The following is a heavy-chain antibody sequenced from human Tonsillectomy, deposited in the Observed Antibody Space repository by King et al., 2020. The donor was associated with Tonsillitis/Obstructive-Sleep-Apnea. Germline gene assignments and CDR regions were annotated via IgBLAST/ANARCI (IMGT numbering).Heavy chain of an antibody. J-gene: IGHJ5*02. CDR2: IDPNSGDT. CDR3: ARDPRYCSTTTCYVLFDP. D-gene: IGHD2-2*01. V-gene: IGHV1-2*02. CDR1: GYTFTGYY. Sequence: QVQLVESGAEVKKPGASVKVSCKASGYTFTGYYIHWVRQAPGQGLEWMGSIDPNSGDTNYAQKFQGRVTMTRDTSITTAYMELSRLRSDDTAVFYCARDPRYCSTTTCYVLFDPWGQGTLVTVYS.